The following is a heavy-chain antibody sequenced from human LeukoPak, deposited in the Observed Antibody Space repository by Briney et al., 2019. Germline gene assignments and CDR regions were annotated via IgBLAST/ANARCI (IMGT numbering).Heavy chain of an antibody. CDR2: IWYDGSNK. Sequence: GRSLRLSCAASGFTFSSYGMQWVRQAPGKGLEWVAVIWYDGSNKYYADSVKGRFTISRDNSKNTLYLQMNSLRAEDTAAYYCARDPGTHTDYWGQGTLVIVSS. D-gene: IGHD3-10*01. V-gene: IGHV3-33*01. CDR1: GFTFSSYG. J-gene: IGHJ4*02. CDR3: ARDPGTHTDY.